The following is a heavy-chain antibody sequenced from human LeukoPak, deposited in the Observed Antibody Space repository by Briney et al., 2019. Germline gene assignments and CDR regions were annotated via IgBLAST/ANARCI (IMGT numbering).Heavy chain of an antibody. CDR1: GGSISSGSYY. J-gene: IGHJ4*02. D-gene: IGHD3-22*01. CDR3: ARVRGTYYDSSGYFDY. V-gene: IGHV4-61*02. CDR2: IYTSGST. Sequence: SETLSLTCTVSGGSISSGSYYWSWIRQPAGKGLEWIGRIYTSGSTNYNPSLKSRVTISVDTSKNQFSLKLSSVTAADTAVYYCARVRGTYYDSSGYFDYWGQGTLVTVSS.